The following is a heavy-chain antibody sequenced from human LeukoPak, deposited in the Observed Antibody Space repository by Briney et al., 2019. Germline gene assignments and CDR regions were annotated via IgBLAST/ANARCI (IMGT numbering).Heavy chain of an antibody. CDR3: AGVRGGYGSGSPLDY. J-gene: IGHJ4*02. D-gene: IGHD3-10*01. Sequence: GGSLRLSCAASGFTFSSYSMNWVRQVPGKGLEWFSSISSSSSYIYYADSVKGRFTISRDNAKNSLYLQMNSLRAEDTAVYYCAGVRGGYGSGSPLDYWGQGTLVTVSS. CDR1: GFTFSSYS. CDR2: ISSSSSYI. V-gene: IGHV3-21*01.